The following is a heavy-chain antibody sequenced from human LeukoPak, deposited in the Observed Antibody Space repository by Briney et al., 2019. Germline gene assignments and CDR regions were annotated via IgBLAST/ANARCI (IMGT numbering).Heavy chain of an antibody. V-gene: IGHV3-30-3*01. CDR3: ARDLGSYGWGNHFDY. CDR1: GLTFSDHA. Sequence: PGTSLRLSCAASGLTFSDHAMRWVRQAPGKGLEWLGVISYDGNYNHYADSVKGRFTVSRDNSKNTVYLHMSSLKPEDTAVYYCARDLGSYGWGNHFDYWGQGTLVTVSS. D-gene: IGHD3-16*01. CDR2: ISYDGNYN. J-gene: IGHJ4*02.